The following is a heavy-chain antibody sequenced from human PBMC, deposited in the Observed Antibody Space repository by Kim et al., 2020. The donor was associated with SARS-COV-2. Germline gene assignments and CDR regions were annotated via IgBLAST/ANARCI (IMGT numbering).Heavy chain of an antibody. D-gene: IGHD4-17*01. J-gene: IGHJ2*01. CDR3: AKPTSTVTTMNWYFDL. Sequence: VKGRFTITRDNSKNTLYRQMNSLRAEDKAVYYCAKPTSTVTTMNWYFDLWGRGTLVTVSS. V-gene: IGHV3-30*02.